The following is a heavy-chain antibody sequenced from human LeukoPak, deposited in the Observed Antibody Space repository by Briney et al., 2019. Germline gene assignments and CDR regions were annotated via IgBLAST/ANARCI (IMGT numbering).Heavy chain of an antibody. CDR3: ARQRALHDAFDI. Sequence: SETLSLTCTVSGGPISSYYWSWIRQPPGKGLEWIGYFYYSGSSNSNPSLKSRVTISVDTSKNQFSLQLSSVTAADTAVYYCARQRALHDAFDIWGQGTMVTVSS. V-gene: IGHV4-59*08. J-gene: IGHJ3*02. D-gene: IGHD4-11*01. CDR1: GGPISSYY. CDR2: FYYSGSS.